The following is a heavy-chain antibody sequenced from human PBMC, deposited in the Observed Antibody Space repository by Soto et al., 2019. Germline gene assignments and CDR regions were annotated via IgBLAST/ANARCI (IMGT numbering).Heavy chain of an antibody. J-gene: IGHJ5*02. CDR2: INHTGGT. Sequence: SEDLSLTCAVYGGAVTGYYWNWIRQPTGKGLEWIGEINHTGGTHYNPSLKSRVTMSVDTSKNQFSLRLSSVTAADTAIYYGATRITVFGLLMTPSDPWGQGNQVS. CDR3: ATRITVFGLLMTPSDP. CDR1: GGAVTGYY. D-gene: IGHD3-3*01. V-gene: IGHV4-34*01.